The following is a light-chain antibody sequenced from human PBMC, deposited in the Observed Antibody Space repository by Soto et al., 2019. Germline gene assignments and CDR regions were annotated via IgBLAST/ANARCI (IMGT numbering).Light chain of an antibody. V-gene: IGKV3-11*01. CDR2: DAS. Sequence: EIVLTKSPATLSWSPGERATLSCRHSQSVSSYLAWDQQKPGQAHRLLIYDASNRATGIPARFSGTESGTDFTLTISSLEPEDFAVYYCQQRSNWPPIAFGQGTKVDIK. CDR3: QQRSNWPPIA. J-gene: IGKJ1*01. CDR1: QSVSSY.